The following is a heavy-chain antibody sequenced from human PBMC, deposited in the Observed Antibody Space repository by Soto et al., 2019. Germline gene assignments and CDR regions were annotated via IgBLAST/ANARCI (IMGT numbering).Heavy chain of an antibody. CDR2: ISRSGSPI. D-gene: IGHD2-2*02. V-gene: IGHV3-11*01. CDR1: GFTSWDYH. J-gene: IGHJ3*02. CDR3: VREGSRSTSCNTGCAFDI. Sequence: QVQLVESGGGLVRPGGSLRLSCAASGFTSWDYHMSWIRQAPGKGLEWVSYISRSGSPIYYADSVKGRFTISRDNAENSLYLQMNSLRAEDTAVYYCVREGSRSTSCNTGCAFDIWGQGTMVTVSS.